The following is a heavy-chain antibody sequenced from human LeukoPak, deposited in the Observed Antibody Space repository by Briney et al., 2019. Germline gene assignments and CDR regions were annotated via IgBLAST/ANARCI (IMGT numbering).Heavy chain of an antibody. CDR3: ARETSGGSYYDL. V-gene: IGHV3-30*02. D-gene: IGHD1-26*01. CDR2: IRFDGSNR. CDR1: GFTLTNYG. J-gene: IGHJ2*01. Sequence: GGSLRVPCAASGFTLTNYGMHWVRQAPGKGLEWVSFIRFDGSNRYYADSVKGRFTISRDTSKSTLYLQMDRLRSNDTAVYFCARETSGGSYYDLWGRGTRLTLSS.